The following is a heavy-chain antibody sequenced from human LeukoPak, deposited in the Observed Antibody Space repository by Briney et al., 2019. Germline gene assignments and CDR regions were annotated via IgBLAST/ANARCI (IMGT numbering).Heavy chain of an antibody. CDR1: GFTFSNYN. D-gene: IGHD6-13*01. V-gene: IGHV3-74*01. Sequence: GRSLRLSCTASGFTFSNYNMNWVRQAPGKGLVWVSVINTDGSSTNYADSVKGRFTISRDNAKNTLYLQMNSLRAEDTAVYYCARRTAAGKYYFDSWGQGTLVTVSS. J-gene: IGHJ4*02. CDR3: ARRTAAGKYYFDS. CDR2: INTDGSST.